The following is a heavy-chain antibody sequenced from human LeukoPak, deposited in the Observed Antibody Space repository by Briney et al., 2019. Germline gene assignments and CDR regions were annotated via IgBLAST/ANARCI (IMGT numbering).Heavy chain of an antibody. CDR1: GFTFSTYG. CDR3: AREKGTY. CDR2: ISYDGITK. D-gene: IGHD3-10*01. J-gene: IGHJ4*02. Sequence: QTGTSLGLSCAASGFTFSTYGMHWVRQAPGKGLEWVALISYDGITKYYVDSVKGRFTISRDNSKNTVYLQMNSLRAEDAAVYYCAREKGTYWGQGTLVTVSS. V-gene: IGHV3-30*03.